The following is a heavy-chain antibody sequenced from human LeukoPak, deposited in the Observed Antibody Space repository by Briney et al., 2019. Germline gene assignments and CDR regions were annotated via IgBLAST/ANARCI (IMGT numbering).Heavy chain of an antibody. J-gene: IGHJ4*02. D-gene: IGHD5-12*01. CDR1: GFTFSSYA. CDR3: AGGEGYTITSLGY. Sequence: GGSLRLFCAASGFTFSSYAMSWVRQAPGKGLEWVSVIYSGGSTYYADSVKGRFTISRDNSKNTLYLQMNSLRAEDTAVYYCAGGEGYTITSLGYWGQGTLVTVSS. CDR2: IYSGGST. V-gene: IGHV3-53*01.